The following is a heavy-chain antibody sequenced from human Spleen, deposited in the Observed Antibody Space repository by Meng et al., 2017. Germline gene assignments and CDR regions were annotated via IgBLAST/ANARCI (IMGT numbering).Heavy chain of an antibody. CDR1: GFTFSSYW. D-gene: IGHD4-17*01. Sequence: GESLKISCAASGFTFSSYWMSWVRQAPGKGLEWVAYISGSGGNTYYVDSVKGRFAISRVNAKNSLYLQMNSLRAEDTAIYYCARVVMTTVTIDYWGQGTLVTVSS. V-gene: IGHV3-48*04. CDR3: ARVVMTTVTIDY. CDR2: ISGSGGNT. J-gene: IGHJ4*02.